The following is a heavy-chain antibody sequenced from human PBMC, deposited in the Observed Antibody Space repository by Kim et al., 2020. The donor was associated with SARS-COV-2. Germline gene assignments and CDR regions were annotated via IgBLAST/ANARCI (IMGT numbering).Heavy chain of an antibody. CDR2: IYYSGST. V-gene: IGHV4-39*01. Sequence: SETLSLTCTVSGGSISSSSYYWGWIRQPPGKGLEWIGTIYYSGSTYYNPSLKSRVTISVDTSKNQFSLKLSSVTAADTAVYYCARGRGYSGYDFDFWGRGTLVTVSS. D-gene: IGHD5-12*01. CDR3: ARGRGYSGYDFDF. J-gene: IGHJ2*01. CDR1: GGSISSSSYY.